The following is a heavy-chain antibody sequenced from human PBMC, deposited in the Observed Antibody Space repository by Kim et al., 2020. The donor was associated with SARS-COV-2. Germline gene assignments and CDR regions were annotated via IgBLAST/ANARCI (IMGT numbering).Heavy chain of an antibody. V-gene: IGHV4-59*13. D-gene: IGHD2-21*01. J-gene: IGHJ4*02. CDR2: IYYSGST. Sequence: SQTLSLTCTVSGGSISSYYWSWIRQPPGKGLEWIGYIYYSGSTNYNPSLKSPVTISVDTSKNQFSLKLSSVTAADTAVYYCARGGRLPGEYFDYWGQGTLVTVSS. CDR3: ARGGRLPGEYFDY. CDR1: GGSISSYY.